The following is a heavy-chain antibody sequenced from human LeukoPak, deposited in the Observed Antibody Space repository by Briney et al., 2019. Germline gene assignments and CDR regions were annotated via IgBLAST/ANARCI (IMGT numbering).Heavy chain of an antibody. V-gene: IGHV4-34*01. CDR2: INHSGST. CDR3: ARGLFPVVTFDY. D-gene: IGHD4-23*01. J-gene: IGHJ4*02. Sequence: PSETLSLTCAVYGGSFSGYYWSWVRQPPGKGVEWVGEINHSGSTNYNPSLKSRVTISVDTSKNQFSLKLSSVTAADTAVYYCARGLFPVVTFDYCGQGTLVTVSS. CDR1: GGSFSGYY.